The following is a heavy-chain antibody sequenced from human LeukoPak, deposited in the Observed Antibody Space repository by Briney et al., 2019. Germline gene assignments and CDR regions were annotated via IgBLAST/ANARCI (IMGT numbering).Heavy chain of an antibody. J-gene: IGHJ4*02. Sequence: GSLRLSCAASGFTFSSYSMNWVRQPPGKGLEWIGSIYYSGSTYYNPSLKSRVTISVDTSKNQFSLKLSSVTAADTAVYYCARGGYGGNFGYWGQGTLVTVSS. CDR1: GFTFSSYS. V-gene: IGHV4-39*07. CDR2: IYYSGST. D-gene: IGHD4-23*01. CDR3: ARGGYGGNFGY.